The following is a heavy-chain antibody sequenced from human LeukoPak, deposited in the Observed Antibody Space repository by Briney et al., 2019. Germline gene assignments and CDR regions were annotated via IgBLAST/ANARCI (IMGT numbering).Heavy chain of an antibody. CDR3: ATENRRNYINDY. Sequence: PGGSLRLSCAASGFTFSNAWMNWVRQAPRKGLEWVGRIKIKTDGGTTDYAAPVKGRFTISRDDSKNTLYLQMNSLKTEDTAVYFCATENRRNYINDYWGQGTLVTVSS. CDR1: GFTFSNAW. D-gene: IGHD5-24*01. V-gene: IGHV3-15*01. CDR2: IKIKTDGGTT. J-gene: IGHJ4*02.